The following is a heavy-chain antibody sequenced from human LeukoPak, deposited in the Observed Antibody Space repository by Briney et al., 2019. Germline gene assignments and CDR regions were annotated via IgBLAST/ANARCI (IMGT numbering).Heavy chain of an antibody. CDR2: IYPGDSDT. V-gene: IGHV5-51*01. D-gene: IGHD5-18*01. J-gene: IGHJ5*02. CDR1: GYSFTSYW. Sequence: GESLKISCKGSGYSFTSYWIGWVRQMPGKGLEWMGIIYPGDSDTRYSPSFQGQVTISADKSISTAYLQWSSLKASDTAMYYCARRAAMVTNREEYNWFDPWGQGTLVTVSS. CDR3: ARRAAMVTNREEYNWFDP.